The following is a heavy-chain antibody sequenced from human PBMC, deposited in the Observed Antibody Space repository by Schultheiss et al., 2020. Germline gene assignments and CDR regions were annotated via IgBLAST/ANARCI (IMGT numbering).Heavy chain of an antibody. CDR2: ISYDGSNK. CDR3: AKEVLTGSAYYGMDV. CDR1: GFTFSSYG. V-gene: IGHV3-30*18. J-gene: IGHJ6*02. Sequence: GGSLRLSCAASGFTFSSYGMHWVRQAPGKGLEWVAVISYDGSNKYYADSVKGRFTISRDNSKNTLYLQMNSLRAEDTAVYYCAKEVLTGSAYYGMDVWGQGTTVNVYS. D-gene: IGHD3-9*01.